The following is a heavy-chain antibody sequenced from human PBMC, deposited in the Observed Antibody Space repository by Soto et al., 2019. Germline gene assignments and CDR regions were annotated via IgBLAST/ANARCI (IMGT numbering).Heavy chain of an antibody. V-gene: IGHV1-69*10. CDR2: TIPALGKT. CDR1: GDNFKKNV. Sequence: AAVKVSCKTSGDNFKKNVFTWVRQAPGQGLEWMGGTIPALGKTHYIEKFQGRVTITVDDATRTVYMEVRDLTSEDTAIYYCARGPFRPSAMDVWGQGTTVTVSS. CDR3: ARGPFRPSAMDV. D-gene: IGHD3-10*01. J-gene: IGHJ6*02.